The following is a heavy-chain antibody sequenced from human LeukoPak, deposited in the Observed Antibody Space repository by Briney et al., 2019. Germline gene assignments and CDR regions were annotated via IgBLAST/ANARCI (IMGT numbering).Heavy chain of an antibody. Sequence: SETLCLTCAVYGGSFSGYYWSWIRQPPGKGLEWIGEINHSGSTNYNPSLKSRVTISVDTSKNQFSLKLSSVTAADTAVYYCARGFWSGYRYYYYYYMDVWGKGTTVTVSS. CDR1: GGSFSGYY. CDR2: INHSGST. V-gene: IGHV4-34*01. D-gene: IGHD3-3*01. J-gene: IGHJ6*03. CDR3: ARGFWSGYRYYYYYYMDV.